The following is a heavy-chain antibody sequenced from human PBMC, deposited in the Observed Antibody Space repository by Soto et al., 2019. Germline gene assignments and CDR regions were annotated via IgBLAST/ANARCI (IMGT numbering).Heavy chain of an antibody. CDR2: INHSGST. Sequence: QVQLQQWGAGLLKPSETLSLTCAVYGGSFSGYYWSWIRQPPGKGLEWIGEINHSGSTNYNPSLKSRVTISVDTSENQFSLKLSSVTAADTAVYYCASGGGVAGTDYWGQGTLVTVSS. CDR3: ASGGGVAGTDY. J-gene: IGHJ4*02. CDR1: GGSFSGYY. V-gene: IGHV4-34*01. D-gene: IGHD6-19*01.